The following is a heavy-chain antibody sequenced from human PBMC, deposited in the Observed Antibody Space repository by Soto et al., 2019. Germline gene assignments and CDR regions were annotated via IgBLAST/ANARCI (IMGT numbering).Heavy chain of an antibody. J-gene: IGHJ6*03. CDR2: INPSGGST. D-gene: IGHD1-1*01. CDR3: ARDPSVEPGVDYYMDV. Sequence: ASVKVSCKASGYTFTSYYMHWVRQAPGQGLEWMGIINPSGGSTSYAQKFQGRVTMTRDTSTSTVYMELSSLRSEDTAVYYCARDPSVEPGVDYYMDVWGKGTTVTVSS. V-gene: IGHV1-46*03. CDR1: GYTFTSYY.